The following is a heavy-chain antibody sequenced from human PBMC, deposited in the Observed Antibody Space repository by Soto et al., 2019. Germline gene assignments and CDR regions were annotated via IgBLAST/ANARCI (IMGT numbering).Heavy chain of an antibody. CDR1: GGSISSGGYY. CDR2: IYYSGST. Sequence: SETLSLTCTVSGGSISSGGYYWSWIRQHPGKGLEWIGYIYYSGSTYYNPSLKSRVTISVDTSKNQFSLKPSSVTAADTAVYYCARDRAADNYYYYGMDVWGQGTTVTVSS. J-gene: IGHJ6*02. CDR3: ARDRAADNYYYYGMDV. V-gene: IGHV4-31*03. D-gene: IGHD6-13*01.